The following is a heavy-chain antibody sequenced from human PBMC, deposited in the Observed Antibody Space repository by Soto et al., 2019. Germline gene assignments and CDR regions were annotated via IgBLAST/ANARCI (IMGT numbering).Heavy chain of an antibody. V-gene: IGHV3-23*01. CDR2: ISGSGGST. D-gene: IGHD3-22*01. CDR1: GFTFSSYA. J-gene: IGHJ1*01. Sequence: HPGGSLRLSCAASGFTFSSYAMSWVRQAPGKGLEWVSAISGSGGSTYYADSVKGRFTISRDNSKNTLYLQMNSLRAEDTAVYYCAKVPPRLYYDSPPNDYFQHWGQGTLVTVSS. CDR3: AKVPPRLYYDSPPNDYFQH.